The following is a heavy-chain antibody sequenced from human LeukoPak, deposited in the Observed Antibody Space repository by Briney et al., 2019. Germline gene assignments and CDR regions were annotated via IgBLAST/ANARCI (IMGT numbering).Heavy chain of an antibody. CDR2: LSYTGKT. CDR1: GASVSTSH. V-gene: IGHV4-59*02. Sequence: SETLSLTCLVSGASVSTSHWNWIRQLPGKGLEWIGCLSYTGKTDYNPSLTSRVTISLGTSKNQVSLKLRSVTAADTAVYYCSEGYFEPFDHWGQGTRVVVSS. J-gene: IGHJ5*02. CDR3: SEGYFEPFDH. D-gene: IGHD2/OR15-2a*01.